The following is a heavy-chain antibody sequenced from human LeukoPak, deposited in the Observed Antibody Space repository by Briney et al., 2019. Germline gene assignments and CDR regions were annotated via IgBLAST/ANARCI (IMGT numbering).Heavy chain of an antibody. CDR1: GFTFSDYY. CDR3: TRDRGTRRDGFRPDAFDI. D-gene: IGHD5-24*01. Sequence: PGGSLRLSCAASGFTFSDYYMSWIRQAPGKGLEWVSYISSSGSTIYYADSVKGRFTISRDNAKNSLYLQMNSLRAEDTAVYYCTRDRGTRRDGFRPDAFDIWGQGTMVTVSS. V-gene: IGHV3-11*01. J-gene: IGHJ3*02. CDR2: ISSSGSTI.